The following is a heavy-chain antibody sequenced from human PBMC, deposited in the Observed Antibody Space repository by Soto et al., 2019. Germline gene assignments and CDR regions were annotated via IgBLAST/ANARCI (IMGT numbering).Heavy chain of an antibody. CDR1: GFALNTTAMG. Sequence: QITLKESGPTLVKPTQTLTLTCTFSGFALNTTAMGVAWIRQPPGKALEWLALIYWDDDKRYNPSLQSRLTITKDTSKNEVVLTMSNMEPVDPAPYFWPHNHSEIAYFDFWGQGTLVTVSS. J-gene: IGHJ4*02. D-gene: IGHD2-21*01. V-gene: IGHV2-5*02. CDR2: IYWDDDK. CDR3: PHNHSEIAYFDF.